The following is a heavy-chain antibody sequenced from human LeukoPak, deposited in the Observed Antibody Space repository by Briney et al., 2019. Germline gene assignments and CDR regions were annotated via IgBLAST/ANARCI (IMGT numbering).Heavy chain of an antibody. V-gene: IGHV3-21*04. J-gene: IGHJ4*02. CDR1: GFTFSSYS. CDR2: ISSSSSYI. D-gene: IGHD3-9*01. CDR3: TTESGYKTLRQRGFDS. Sequence: GGSLRLSCTASGFTFSSYSMNWVRQAPGKGLEWVSSISSSSSYIYYADSVKGRFTISRDDSTKMIFLEMNSLRTEDTAVYYCTTESGYKTLRQRGFDSWGQGTLVTVSS.